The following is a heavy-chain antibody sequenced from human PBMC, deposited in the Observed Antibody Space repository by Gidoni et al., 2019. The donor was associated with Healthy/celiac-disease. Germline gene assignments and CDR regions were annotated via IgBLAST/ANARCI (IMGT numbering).Heavy chain of an antibody. CDR1: GYTSTGYY. CDR2: INPNSGGT. Sequence: VPLVPSGAAVHQPGPSVQVSCKASGYTSTGYYMHWVRQAPGQGVEWMGWINPNSGGTNDAQKFQGWVTMSRDTAISTAYMEVSRLRSDETAVYYCARDRDEDGDWEDAFDIWGQGTMVTVSS. CDR3: ARDRDEDGDWEDAFDI. J-gene: IGHJ3*02. V-gene: IGHV1-2*04. D-gene: IGHD4-17*01.